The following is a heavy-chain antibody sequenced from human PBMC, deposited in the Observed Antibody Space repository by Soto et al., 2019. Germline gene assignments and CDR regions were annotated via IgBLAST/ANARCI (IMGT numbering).Heavy chain of an antibody. CDR1: GGTFSSYA. V-gene: IGHV1-69*12. CDR2: IIPIFGTA. D-gene: IGHD2-15*01. CDR3: ARANTHGYCSGGSCLDPDAFDI. Sequence: QVQLVQSGAEVKKPGSSVKVSCKASGGTFSSYAISWVRQAPGQGLEWMGGIIPIFGTANYAQKFQGRVTITADESTSTAYMELSSLRSEDTAVYYCARANTHGYCSGGSCLDPDAFDIWGQGTMVTVSS. J-gene: IGHJ3*02.